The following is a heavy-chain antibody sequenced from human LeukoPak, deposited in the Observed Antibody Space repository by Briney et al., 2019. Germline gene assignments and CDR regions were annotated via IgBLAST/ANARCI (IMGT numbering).Heavy chain of an antibody. CDR2: IYYSGST. J-gene: IGHJ6*03. CDR1: GGSISSYY. V-gene: IGHV4-59*01. CDR3: ARGGVVPAAYYYYTDV. Sequence: SETLSLTCTVSGGSISSYYWSWIRQPPGKGLEWIGYIYYSGSTNDNPSLKSRVTISVDTSKNQFSLKLSSVIAADTAVYYCARGGVVPAAYYYYTDVWGKGTTVTVSS. D-gene: IGHD2-2*01.